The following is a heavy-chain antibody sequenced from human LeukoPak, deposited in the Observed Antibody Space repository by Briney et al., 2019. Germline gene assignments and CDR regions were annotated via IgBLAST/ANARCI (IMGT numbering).Heavy chain of an antibody. CDR2: IYYSGST. Sequence: SETLSLTCTVSGGSISSYYWSWIRQPPGKGLEWIGYIYYSGSTNYNPSLKSRVTISVDTSKNQFSLKLSSVTAADTAVYYCARHGGSGWYGAYYYYGMDVWGQGTTVTVSS. D-gene: IGHD6-19*01. V-gene: IGHV4-59*08. CDR1: GGSISSYY. CDR3: ARHGGSGWYGAYYYYGMDV. J-gene: IGHJ6*02.